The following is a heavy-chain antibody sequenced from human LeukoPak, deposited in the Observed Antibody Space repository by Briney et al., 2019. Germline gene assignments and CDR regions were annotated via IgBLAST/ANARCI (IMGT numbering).Heavy chain of an antibody. CDR3: ATRRWLQFDY. Sequence: SETQSLTCTVSGGSISSYYWSWIRQPPGKGLEWIGYIYYSGSTNYNPSLKSRVTISVDTSKNQFSLKLSSVTAADTAVYYCATRRWLQFDYWGQGTLVTVSS. V-gene: IGHV4-59*01. D-gene: IGHD5-24*01. J-gene: IGHJ4*02. CDR1: GGSISSYY. CDR2: IYYSGST.